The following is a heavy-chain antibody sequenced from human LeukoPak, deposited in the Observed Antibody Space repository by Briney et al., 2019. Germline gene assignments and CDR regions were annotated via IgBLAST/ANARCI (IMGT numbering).Heavy chain of an antibody. CDR3: ARRYCSGGSCYSNFDY. CDR2: IYPGDSDT. CDR1: GYSFTTYW. D-gene: IGHD2-15*01. V-gene: IGHV5-51*01. J-gene: IGHJ4*02. Sequence: GGSLKISCKGSGYSFTTYWIGWVRQMPGKGLEWMGIIYPGDSDTKYSPSFQGQVTISADKSINTAYLQWSSLKASDTAMYYCARRYCSGGSCYSNFDYWGQGTLVTVSS.